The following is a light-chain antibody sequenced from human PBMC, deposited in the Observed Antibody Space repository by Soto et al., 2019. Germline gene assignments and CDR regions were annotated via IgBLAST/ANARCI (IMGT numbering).Light chain of an antibody. CDR3: QQANSFPLT. J-gene: IGKJ4*01. CDR1: QAIGTW. V-gene: IGKV1-12*01. Sequence: DIPMTQSPSSVYASVGDRVTITCRASQAIGTWLAWYQQKPGEAPKLLIYAASSLQSGVPSRFSGSGSETDFTLTISSLQPADFATYYCQQANSFPLTFGGGTKVEIK. CDR2: AAS.